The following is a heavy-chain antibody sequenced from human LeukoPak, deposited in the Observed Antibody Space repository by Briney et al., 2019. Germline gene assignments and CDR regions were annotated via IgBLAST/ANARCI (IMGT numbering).Heavy chain of an antibody. V-gene: IGHV3-9*01. CDR1: GFTFDDYA. J-gene: IGHJ6*03. CDR3: TRGGCSSASCYPYYYYYYMDV. D-gene: IGHD2-2*01. Sequence: GGSLRLSCAASGFTFDDYAMHWVRQAPGKGLEWVSGISWNSGSMDYADSVKGRFTISRDNAKNSLYLQMSSLRAEDTAVYCCTRGGCSSASCYPYYYYYYMDVWGKGTTVTVSS. CDR2: ISWNSGSM.